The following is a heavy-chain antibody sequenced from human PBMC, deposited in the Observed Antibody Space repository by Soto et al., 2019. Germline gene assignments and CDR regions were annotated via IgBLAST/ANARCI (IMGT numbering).Heavy chain of an antibody. V-gene: IGHV1-69*13. J-gene: IGHJ6*02. CDR1: GGTFSSYA. Sequence: GASVKVSCKASGGTFSSYAISWVRQAPGRGLEWMGGIIPIFGTANYAQKFQGRVTITADESTSTAYMELSSLRSEDTAVYYCARAKLGMNYYYYGMDVWGQGTTVTVSS. CDR3: ARAKLGMNYYYYGMDV. CDR2: IIPIFGTA. D-gene: IGHD7-27*01.